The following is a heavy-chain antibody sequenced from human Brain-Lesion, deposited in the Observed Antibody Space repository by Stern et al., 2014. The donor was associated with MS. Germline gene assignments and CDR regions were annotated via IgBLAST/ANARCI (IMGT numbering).Heavy chain of an antibody. D-gene: IGHD5-18*01. J-gene: IGHJ5*02. CDR1: GFTFSTYW. CDR3: ARAHVDTWDWFDP. CDR2: INGDGSRT. Sequence: VQLVQSGGDLVQPGGSLRLSCTASGFTFSTYWMHWVRQAPGKGRVGVSRINGDGSRTSYADSVKGRFTISRDNAKNTLYVQMNSLRVEDTAVYYCARAHVDTWDWFDPWGQGTLVTVSS. V-gene: IGHV3-74*01.